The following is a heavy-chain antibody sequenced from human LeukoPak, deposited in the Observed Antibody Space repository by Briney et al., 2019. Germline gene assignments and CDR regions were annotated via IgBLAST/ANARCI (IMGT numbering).Heavy chain of an antibody. J-gene: IGHJ4*02. CDR2: INHSGST. Sequence: SETLSLTCAVYGGSFSGYYWGWIRQPPGKGLEWIGEINHSGSTNYNPSLKSRVTISVDTSKNQFSPKLSSVTAADTAVYYCARGRWLRSAFDYWGQGTLVTVSS. CDR3: ARGRWLRSAFDY. V-gene: IGHV4-34*01. CDR1: GGSFSGYY. D-gene: IGHD5-12*01.